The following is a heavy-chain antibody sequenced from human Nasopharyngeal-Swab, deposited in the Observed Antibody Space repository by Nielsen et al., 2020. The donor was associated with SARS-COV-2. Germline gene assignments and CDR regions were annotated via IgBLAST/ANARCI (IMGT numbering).Heavy chain of an antibody. CDR2: VYTSGST. CDR3: ARSGTTKYGLDV. CDR1: GGSISGYF. J-gene: IGHJ6*01. V-gene: IGHV4-4*07. Sequence: ETLSLTCSVSGGSISGYFLSWIRQPTGEGLEWIGRVYTSGSTNYNPSLKSRVTISIDMSKNQFSLELRSVTAADTAFYYCARSGTTKYGLDVWGQGTTVIVSS. D-gene: IGHD1-1*01.